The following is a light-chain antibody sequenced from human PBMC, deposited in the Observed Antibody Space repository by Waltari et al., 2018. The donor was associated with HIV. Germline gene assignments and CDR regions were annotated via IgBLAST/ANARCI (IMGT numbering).Light chain of an antibody. CDR2: RAS. CDR3: QQYHSLPLT. V-gene: IGKV1-16*01. J-gene: IGKJ5*01. Sequence: DIQMTQSPSSLSASVGDRVTINCRASEDISKYVAWFQQKPGKAPKFLIYRASSLENGDPSRFRGSGSETEFALTISSLQPEDFGTYYCQQYHSLPLTFGQGTRL. CDR1: EDISKY.